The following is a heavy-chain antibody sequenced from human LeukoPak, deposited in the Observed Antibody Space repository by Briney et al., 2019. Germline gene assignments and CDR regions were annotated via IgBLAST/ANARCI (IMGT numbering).Heavy chain of an antibody. Sequence: KPSETLSLTCTVSGGSISSYYWSWIRQPPGKGLEWIGYIYYSGSTNYNPSLKSRVTISVDASKNQFSLKLRSVTAADTAVYYCARKAGIAAAGMISYYYYGMDVWGQGTTVTVSS. CDR3: ARKAGIAAAGMISYYYYGMDV. J-gene: IGHJ6*02. D-gene: IGHD6-13*01. CDR1: GGSISSYY. V-gene: IGHV4-59*08. CDR2: IYYSGST.